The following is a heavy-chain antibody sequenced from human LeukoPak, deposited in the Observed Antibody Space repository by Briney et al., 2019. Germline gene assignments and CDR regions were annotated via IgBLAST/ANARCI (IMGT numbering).Heavy chain of an antibody. J-gene: IGHJ4*01. CDR2: VNAGNDNT. CDR1: GYTFTSYA. Sequence: GASVKVSCKGSGYTFTSYAIHWGRQGPGQRLERMGGVNAGNDNTKYSQKFQGRVTITMDTSASTAYMELSSLRSEDTAVYYCARVASSSWLLDYWGHGTLVTVSS. V-gene: IGHV1-3*01. D-gene: IGHD6-13*01. CDR3: ARVASSSWLLDY.